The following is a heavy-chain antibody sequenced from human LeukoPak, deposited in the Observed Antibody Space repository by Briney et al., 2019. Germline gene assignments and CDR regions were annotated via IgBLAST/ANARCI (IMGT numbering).Heavy chain of an antibody. CDR2: INPNSGGT. D-gene: IGHD3-16*01. V-gene: IGHV1-2*02. CDR3: ARHGNLRELRDDY. J-gene: IGHJ4*02. CDR1: GYTFIGYY. Sequence: ASVKVSCKASGYTFIGYYIHWVRQAPGQGLEWMGWINPNSGGTNYAQKFQGRVTMTRDTSINTAYLQWTSLKASDTAMYYCARHGNLRELRDDYWGQGTLVTVSS.